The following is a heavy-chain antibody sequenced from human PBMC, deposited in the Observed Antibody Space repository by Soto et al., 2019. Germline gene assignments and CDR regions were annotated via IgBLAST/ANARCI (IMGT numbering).Heavy chain of an antibody. J-gene: IGHJ3*02. CDR2: INPNSGGT. D-gene: IGHD6-13*01. CDR3: ARVRIAAAVTDAFDI. V-gene: IGHV1-2*04. Sequence: ASVKVSCKASGYTFTGYYMHWVRQAPGQGLEWMGWINPNSGGTNYAQKFQGWVTMTRDTSISTAYMELSRLRSDDTAVYYCARVRIAAAVTDAFDIWGQGTMVTV. CDR1: GYTFTGYY.